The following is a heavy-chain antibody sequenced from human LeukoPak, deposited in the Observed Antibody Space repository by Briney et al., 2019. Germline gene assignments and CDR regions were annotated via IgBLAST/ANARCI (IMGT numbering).Heavy chain of an antibody. D-gene: IGHD3-9*01. CDR1: GFTFSTYA. Sequence: PGASLRLSCAASGFTFSTYAMNWVRRAPGKGLQWVSGFSGGGYTYYADSVKGRFTISRDSSKNTLYLQMNSLRAEDTAVYYCAKGVDYDILTGSDYWGQGTLVTVSS. J-gene: IGHJ4*02. CDR3: AKGVDYDILTGSDY. CDR2: FSGGGYT. V-gene: IGHV3-23*01.